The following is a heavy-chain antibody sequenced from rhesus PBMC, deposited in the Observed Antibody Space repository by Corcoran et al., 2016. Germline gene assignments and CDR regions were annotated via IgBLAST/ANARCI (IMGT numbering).Heavy chain of an antibody. CDR1: GSSISSDY. CDR3: AKWASMYSSHLDY. D-gene: IGHD2-27*01. Sequence: QVQLQESGPGLVKPSETLSLTCGVSGSSISSDYWTWIRQPPGNGLEWIGYIDGESGNILYNPSLKSRVVILRDTSKNQISLTLSSVTAADTAVYYCAKWASMYSSHLDYWGQGVLVTVSS. CDR2: IDGESGNI. J-gene: IGHJ4*01. V-gene: IGHV4-147*01.